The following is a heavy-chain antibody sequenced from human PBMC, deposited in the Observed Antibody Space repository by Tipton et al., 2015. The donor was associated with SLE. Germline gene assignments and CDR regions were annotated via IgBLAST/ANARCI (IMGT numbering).Heavy chain of an antibody. CDR1: GFTFSNAW. D-gene: IGHD1-26*01. CDR3: TTDPSPIVGATEVDY. V-gene: IGHV3-15*01. Sequence: SLRLSCAASGFTFSNAWMSWVRQAPGKGLEWVGRIKSKTDGGPTDYAAPVKGRFTISRDDSKNTLYLQMNSLKTEDTAVYYCTTDPSPIVGATEVDYWGQGTLVTVSS. CDR2: IKSKTDGGPT. J-gene: IGHJ4*02.